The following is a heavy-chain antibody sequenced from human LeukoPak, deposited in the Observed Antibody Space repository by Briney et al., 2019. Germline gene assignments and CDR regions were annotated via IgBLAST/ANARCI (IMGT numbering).Heavy chain of an antibody. V-gene: IGHV3-49*03. CDR3: SRSGSSKGLYFDY. J-gene: IGHJ4*02. Sequence: PGRSLRLSCTASGFTLGDYAMNWFRQAPGQGLEWVGFFRSKPFGGTTEYAGSVKGRLPISRDDSKSIAYLQMNSLKTEDTAVYYCSRSGSSKGLYFDYWGQGTLVTVSS. D-gene: IGHD1-26*01. CDR2: FRSKPFGGTT. CDR1: GFTLGDYA.